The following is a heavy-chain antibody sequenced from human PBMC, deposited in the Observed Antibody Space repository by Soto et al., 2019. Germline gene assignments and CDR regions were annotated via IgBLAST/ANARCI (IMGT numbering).Heavy chain of an antibody. Sequence: QVQLQESGPGLVKPSETLSLTCTVSGGSISSYYWSWIRQPPGKGLEWIGYIYYSGSTNYNPSLKSRVTISVDTSKNQFSLKLSSVTAADTAVYYCARGGRDGYNFNFDYWGQGTLVTVSS. CDR1: GGSISSYY. CDR2: IYYSGST. V-gene: IGHV4-59*01. D-gene: IGHD5-12*01. CDR3: ARGGRDGYNFNFDY. J-gene: IGHJ4*02.